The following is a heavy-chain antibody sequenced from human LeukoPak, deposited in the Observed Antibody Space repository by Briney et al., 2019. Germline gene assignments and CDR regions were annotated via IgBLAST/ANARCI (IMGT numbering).Heavy chain of an antibody. Sequence: GGSLRLSCAASGFTFSSYGMSWVRQAPGKGLEWVSAISGSGGSTYYADSVKGRFTISRDNSKNTLYLQMNSLRAEDTAVYYCARNPYALHSTQYFQHWGQGTLVTVSS. J-gene: IGHJ1*01. D-gene: IGHD2/OR15-2a*01. CDR1: GFTFSSYG. CDR2: ISGSGGST. V-gene: IGHV3-23*01. CDR3: ARNPYALHSTQYFQH.